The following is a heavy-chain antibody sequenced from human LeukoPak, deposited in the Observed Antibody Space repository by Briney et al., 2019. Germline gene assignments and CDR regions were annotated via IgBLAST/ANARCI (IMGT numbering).Heavy chain of an antibody. J-gene: IGHJ3*01. CDR3: ARALNPIVVVPTGGMDALDF. CDR2: INPNSGGT. V-gene: IGHV1-2*04. CDR1: GYTFTGYY. D-gene: IGHD2-15*01. Sequence: GASVKVSCKASGYTFTGYYMHWVRQAPGQGLEWMGWINPNSGGTNYAQKFQGWVTMTRDTSISTAYMELSRLRSDDTAVYYCARALNPIVVVPTGGMDALDFWGQGTTVTVSS.